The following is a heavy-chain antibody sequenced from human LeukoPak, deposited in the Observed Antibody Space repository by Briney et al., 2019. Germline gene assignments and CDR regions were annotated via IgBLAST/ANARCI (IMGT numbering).Heavy chain of an antibody. Sequence: GGSLRLSCAASGFIFSSYAMSWVRQAPGKGLEWVSVISGSGGSTYYADSVKGRFTISRDNSKNTLYLQMNSLRAEDTAVYYCARDPKGIYYGSGNNAFDIWGQGTMVTVSS. D-gene: IGHD3-10*01. CDR3: ARDPKGIYYGSGNNAFDI. J-gene: IGHJ3*02. CDR2: ISGSGGST. CDR1: GFIFSSYA. V-gene: IGHV3-23*01.